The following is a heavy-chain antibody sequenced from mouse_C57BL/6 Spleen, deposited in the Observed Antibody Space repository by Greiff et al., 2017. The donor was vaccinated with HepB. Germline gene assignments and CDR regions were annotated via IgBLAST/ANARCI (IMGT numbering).Heavy chain of an antibody. J-gene: IGHJ4*01. D-gene: IGHD1-1*01. CDR1: GYTFTDYN. Sequence: VQLKQSGPELVKPGASVKIPCKASGYTFTDYNMDWVKQSHGKSLEWIGDINPNNGGTIYNQKFKGKATLTVDKSSSTAYMELRSLTSEDTAVYYCARGGSNRGRSYAMDYWGQGTSVTVSS. V-gene: IGHV1-18*01. CDR3: ARGGSNRGRSYAMDY. CDR2: INPNNGGT.